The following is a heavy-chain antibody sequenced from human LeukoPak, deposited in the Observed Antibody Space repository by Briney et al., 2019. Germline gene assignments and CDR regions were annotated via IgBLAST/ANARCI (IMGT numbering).Heavy chain of an antibody. J-gene: IGHJ4*02. V-gene: IGHV1-8*01. CDR1: GYTFTSYD. CDR2: MNPNSGNT. CDR3: ARRPPYSSGWYFGY. Sequence: ASVKVSCKASGYTFTSYDINWVRQATGQGLEWMGWMNPNSGNTGYAQKFQGRVTMTRNTSISTAYMELSSLRSEDTAVYYCARRPPYSSGWYFGYWGQGTLVTVSS. D-gene: IGHD6-19*01.